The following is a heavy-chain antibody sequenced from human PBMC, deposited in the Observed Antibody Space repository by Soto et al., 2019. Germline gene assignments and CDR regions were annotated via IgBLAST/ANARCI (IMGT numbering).Heavy chain of an antibody. CDR1: GGSISSYY. V-gene: IGHV4-59*08. D-gene: IGHD4-17*01. J-gene: IGHJ4*02. Sequence: SETLSLTCTVSGGSISSYYWSWIRQPPGKGLEWIGYIYYSGSTSYNPSLKSRVTISVDTSKNQFSLKLSSVTAADTAVYYCAGGYGGAHAFWGRGTLVT. CDR3: AGGYGGAHAF. CDR2: IYYSGST.